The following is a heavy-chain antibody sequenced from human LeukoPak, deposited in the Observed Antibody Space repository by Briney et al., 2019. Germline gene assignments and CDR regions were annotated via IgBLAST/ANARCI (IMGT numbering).Heavy chain of an antibody. V-gene: IGHV3-21*01. CDR1: GFTFSSYA. D-gene: IGHD6-19*01. J-gene: IGHJ4*02. Sequence: GGPLRLSCAASGFTFSSYAMHWVRQAPGQGLEWVSSLSGGSDHIYYADPVKGRFTISRDNAKNSLYLQMNSLRAEDTAVYYCARIGSGWYWDYWGQGTLVTVSS. CDR3: ARIGSGWYWDY. CDR2: LSGGSDHI.